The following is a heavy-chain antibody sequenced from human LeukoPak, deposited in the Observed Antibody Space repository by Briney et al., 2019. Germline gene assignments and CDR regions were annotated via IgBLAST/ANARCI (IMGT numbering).Heavy chain of an antibody. Sequence: SQTLSLTCAISGDSLSSSSAAWHWIRQSPSRGLEWLGRTYYRSKWSVDYAASVRSRITINPDTSKNQFSLQVNSGTPEDTAVYYCGSRIASTAPGAFDIWGQGTMVTVSS. CDR2: TYYRSKWSV. CDR3: GSRIASTAPGAFDI. J-gene: IGHJ3*02. CDR1: GDSLSSSSAA. D-gene: IGHD6-13*01. V-gene: IGHV6-1*01.